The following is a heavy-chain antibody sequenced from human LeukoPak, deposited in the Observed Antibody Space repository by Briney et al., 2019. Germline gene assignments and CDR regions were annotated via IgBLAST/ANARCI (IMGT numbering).Heavy chain of an antibody. Sequence: ASVKVSCKASGYTFTGYYMHWVRQAPGQGLEWMGRLNPSSGSTNNAQKFQDRVTMTRDTSISTAYMELSSLRSDDTAVYYCAREMGGDSAYGEDVWGQGTTVIVSS. CDR2: LNPSSGST. CDR3: AREMGGDSAYGEDV. J-gene: IGHJ6*02. CDR1: GYTFTGYY. D-gene: IGHD4-17*01. V-gene: IGHV1-2*06.